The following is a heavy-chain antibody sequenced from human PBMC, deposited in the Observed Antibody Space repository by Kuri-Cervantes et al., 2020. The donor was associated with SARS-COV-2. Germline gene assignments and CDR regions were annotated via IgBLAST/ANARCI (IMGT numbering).Heavy chain of an antibody. J-gene: IGHJ4*02. Sequence: SETLSLTCTLPGGSISSYYWSWIRQPPGKGLEWIGYIYYSGSTNYNPSLKSRVTISVDTSKNQFSLKLSSVTAADTAVYYCARDGGSSWDFDYWGQGTLVTVSS. CDR1: GGSISSYY. CDR3: ARDGGSSWDFDY. V-gene: IGHV4-59*01. D-gene: IGHD6-13*01. CDR2: IYYSGST.